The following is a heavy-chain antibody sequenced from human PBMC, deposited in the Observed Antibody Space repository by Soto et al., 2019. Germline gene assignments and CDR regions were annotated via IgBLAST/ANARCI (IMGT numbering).Heavy chain of an antibody. CDR1: GFTFSSYS. CDR2: ISSNGSST. J-gene: IGHJ6*02. CDR3: AKDLIVLVPAAISPDHYGMDV. V-gene: IGHV3-43*01. D-gene: IGHD2-2*01. Sequence: GSLRLSCAASGFTFSSYSMNWVRQAPGKGLEWVSFISSNGSSTYYADSVKGRFTISRDNSKDSLYLQMNSLRTEDTALYYCAKDLIVLVPAAISPDHYGMDVWGQGTTVTVSS.